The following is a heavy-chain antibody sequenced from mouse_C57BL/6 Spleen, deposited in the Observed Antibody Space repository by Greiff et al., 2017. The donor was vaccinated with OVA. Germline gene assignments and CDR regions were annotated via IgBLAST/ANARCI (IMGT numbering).Heavy chain of an antibody. Sequence: EVKLQESEGGLVQPGSSMKLSCTASGFTFSDYYMAWVRQVPEKGLEWVANINYDGSSTYYLDSLKSRFIISRDNAKNILYLQMSSLKSEDTATYYCARLGGSSSYFDYWGQGTTLTVSS. CDR1: GFTFSDYY. CDR2: INYDGSST. J-gene: IGHJ2*01. V-gene: IGHV5-16*01. CDR3: ARLGGSSSYFDY. D-gene: IGHD1-1*01.